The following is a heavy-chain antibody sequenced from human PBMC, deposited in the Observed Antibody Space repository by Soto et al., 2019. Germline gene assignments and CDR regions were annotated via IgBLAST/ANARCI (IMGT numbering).Heavy chain of an antibody. D-gene: IGHD3-10*01. V-gene: IGHV1-2*02. CDR2: INPNSGGT. CDR3: ARGRRASITMVRGVMSYYGMDV. Sequence: ASVKVSCKASGYTFTGYYMHWVRQAPGQGLEWMGWINPNSGGTNYAQKFRGRVTMTRDTSISTAYMELSRLRSDDTAVYYCARGRRASITMVRGVMSYYGMDVWGQGTTVTVSS. J-gene: IGHJ6*02. CDR1: GYTFTGYY.